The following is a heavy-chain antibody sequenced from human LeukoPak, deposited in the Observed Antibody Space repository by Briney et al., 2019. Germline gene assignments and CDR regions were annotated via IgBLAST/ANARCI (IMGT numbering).Heavy chain of an antibody. CDR1: GFTFSSYW. CDR2: IKQDGSEK. Sequence: GGTLRLSCAASGFTFSSYWMSRVRQAPGKGLEWVANIKQDGSEKYYVDSVKGRFTISRDNAKNSLYLQMNSLSAEDTAVYSCAKLLFWSGYNDAFDIWGQGTMVTVSS. J-gene: IGHJ3*02. D-gene: IGHD3-3*01. V-gene: IGHV3-7*01. CDR3: AKLLFWSGYNDAFDI.